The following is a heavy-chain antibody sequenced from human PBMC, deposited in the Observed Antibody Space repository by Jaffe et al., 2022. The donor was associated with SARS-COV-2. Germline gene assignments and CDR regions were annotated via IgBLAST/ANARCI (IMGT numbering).Heavy chain of an antibody. V-gene: IGHV4-34*01. Sequence: QVQLQQWGAGLLKPSETLSLTCAVYGGSFSGYYWSWIRQPPGKGLEWIGEINHSGSTNYNPSLKSRVTISVDTSKNQFSLKLSSVTAADTAVYYCASAKPLRYYCSGGSCHDYWGQGTLVTVSS. D-gene: IGHD2-15*01. J-gene: IGHJ4*02. CDR1: GGSFSGYY. CDR2: INHSGST. CDR3: ASAKPLRYYCSGGSCHDY.